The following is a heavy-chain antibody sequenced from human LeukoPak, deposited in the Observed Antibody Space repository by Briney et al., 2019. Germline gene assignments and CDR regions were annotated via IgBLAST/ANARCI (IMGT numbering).Heavy chain of an antibody. Sequence: GASVKVSCKASGGTFSSYAISWVRRAPGQGLEWMGGIIPIFGTANYAQKFQGRVTITADESTSTAYMELSSLRSEDTAVYYCARAKIGGSGSYSDYYYYYMDVWGKGTTVTVSS. V-gene: IGHV1-69*13. J-gene: IGHJ6*03. CDR1: GGTFSSYA. CDR3: ARAKIGGSGSYSDYYYYYMDV. D-gene: IGHD3-10*01. CDR2: IIPIFGTA.